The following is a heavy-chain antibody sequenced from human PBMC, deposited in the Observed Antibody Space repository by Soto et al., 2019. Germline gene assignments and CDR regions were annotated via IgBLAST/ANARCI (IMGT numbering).Heavy chain of an antibody. Sequence: PXGSLILPCTASGFICSSYDMSWVRQAPGKGLEWVSTILVDGRTFYVDSVKGRFTISRDSSQNTVYLQMNSLTAGDKALYYCAKATATGGGAFDICGQGTMVTV. CDR2: ILVDGRT. V-gene: IGHV3-23*01. J-gene: IGHJ3*02. D-gene: IGHD2-8*02. CDR1: GFICSSYD. CDR3: AKATATGGGAFDI.